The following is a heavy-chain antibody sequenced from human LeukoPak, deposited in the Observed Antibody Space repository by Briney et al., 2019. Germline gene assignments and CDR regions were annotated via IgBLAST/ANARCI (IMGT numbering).Heavy chain of an antibody. CDR3: ARSPHILTGENFDY. V-gene: IGHV1-2*02. CDR2: INPNSGGT. CDR1: GYSFTDYY. J-gene: IGHJ4*02. D-gene: IGHD3-9*01. Sequence: ASVKVSCKASGYSFTDYYMHRVRQAPGQGLEWMGWINPNSGGTNYAQKFQGRVTMTRDTSIRTAYMELSRLRSDDTAVYYCARSPHILTGENFDYWGQGTLVTVSS.